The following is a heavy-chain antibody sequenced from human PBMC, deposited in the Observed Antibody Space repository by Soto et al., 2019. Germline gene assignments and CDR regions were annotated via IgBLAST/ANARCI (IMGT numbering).Heavy chain of an antibody. CDR1: GYTFTSYD. D-gene: IGHD3-3*01. CDR3: ARTTYYDFWSGYYAFDI. V-gene: IGHV1-8*01. J-gene: IGHJ3*02. Sequence: ASVKVSCKASGYTFTSYDINWVRQATGQGLEWMGWMNPNSGNTGYAQKFQGRVTMTRNTSISTAYMELSSLRSEDTAVYYCARTTYYDFWSGYYAFDIWGQGTMVTVSS. CDR2: MNPNSGNT.